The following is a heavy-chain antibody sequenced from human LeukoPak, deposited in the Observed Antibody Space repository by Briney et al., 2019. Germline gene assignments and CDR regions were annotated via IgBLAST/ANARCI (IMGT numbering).Heavy chain of an antibody. D-gene: IGHD6-19*01. V-gene: IGHV3-23*01. Sequence: QTGGSLRLSCAASGFTFSSYAMSWVRQAPGKGLEWVSAISGSGGSTYYADSVKGRFTISRDNSKSTLYLQMNSLRAEDTAVYYCAKDGYHRRQWLVESPATDINWFDPWGQGTLVTVSS. J-gene: IGHJ5*02. CDR2: ISGSGGST. CDR3: AKDGYHRRQWLVESPATDINWFDP. CDR1: GFTFSSYA.